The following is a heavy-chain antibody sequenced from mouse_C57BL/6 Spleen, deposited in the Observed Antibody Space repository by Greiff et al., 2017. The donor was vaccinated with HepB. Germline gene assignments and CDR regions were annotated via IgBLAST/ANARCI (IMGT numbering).Heavy chain of an antibody. J-gene: IGHJ1*03. CDR3: ARGDYYYGSSYENWYFDV. Sequence: EVQLQQSGPELVKPGASVKMSCKASGYTFTDYNMHWVKQSHGKSLEWIGYINPNNGGTSYNQKFKGKATLTVNKSYSTDYMELRSLTSEESAVYYCARGDYYYGSSYENWYFDVWGTGTTVTVSS. CDR2: INPNNGGT. CDR1: GYTFTDYN. D-gene: IGHD1-1*01. V-gene: IGHV1-22*01.